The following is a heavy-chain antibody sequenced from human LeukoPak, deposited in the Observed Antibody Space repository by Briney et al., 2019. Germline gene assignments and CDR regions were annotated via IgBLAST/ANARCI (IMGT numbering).Heavy chain of an antibody. CDR1: GGSFSGYY. D-gene: IGHD1-26*01. V-gene: IGHV4-34*01. Sequence: SETLSLTCAVYGGSFSGYYWSWIRQPPGKGLEWIGEINHSGSTNYNPSLKRRVTISVDASKNQFSLKLSSVTAADTAVYYCARPMWVRAFDIWGQGTMVTVS. J-gene: IGHJ3*02. CDR3: ARPMWVRAFDI. CDR2: INHSGST.